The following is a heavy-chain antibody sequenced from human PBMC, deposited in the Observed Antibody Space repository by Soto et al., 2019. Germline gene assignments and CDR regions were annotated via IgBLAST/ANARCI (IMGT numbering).Heavy chain of an antibody. D-gene: IGHD3-10*01. CDR1: GDPFTNFG. J-gene: IGHJ5*02. Sequence: HLVQSGPEVQKPGASVTVSCKTSGDPFTNFGLSWVRQAPGQGLAWMGWIATYNSNKNYAPKCQGRLTLTTDTSTSKGYMERKSREYDDTAVYYGARVLRGVVNRVGPWGQGTLVTVSA. V-gene: IGHV1-18*01. CDR3: ARVLRGVVNRVGP. CDR2: IATYNSNK.